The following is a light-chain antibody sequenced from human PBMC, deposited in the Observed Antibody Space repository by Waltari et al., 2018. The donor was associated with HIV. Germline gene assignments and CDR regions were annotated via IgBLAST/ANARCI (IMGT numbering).Light chain of an antibody. V-gene: IGLV2-11*01. CDR2: DVN. Sequence: QSALTQPHSVSGSPGQSLTISCTGTSTYVDTFVSWYQQHPGKAPKVSIFDVNNRPSGVPDRFSGSKSGNTASLTISGLQAEDEADYYCCSHAGNFIFVFGTGTKVTVL. CDR1: STYVDTF. CDR3: CSHAGNFIFV. J-gene: IGLJ1*01.